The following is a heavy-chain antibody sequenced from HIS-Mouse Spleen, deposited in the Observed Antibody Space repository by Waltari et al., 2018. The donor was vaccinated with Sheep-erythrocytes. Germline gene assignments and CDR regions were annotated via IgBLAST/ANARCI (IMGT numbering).Heavy chain of an antibody. CDR2: IYQSGGT. Sequence: QVQLQESGPGLVKPSETLSLTCTVSGYSISSGYYWGWIRQPPGKGLEWIGSIYQSGGTYSNPSLKSRVTISVDTSKNQFSLKLGSVTAADTAVYYCARDLGYDILTGYYSDAFDIWGQGTMVTVSS. J-gene: IGHJ3*02. CDR1: GYSISSGYY. D-gene: IGHD3-9*01. CDR3: ARDLGYDILTGYYSDAFDI. V-gene: IGHV4-38-2*02.